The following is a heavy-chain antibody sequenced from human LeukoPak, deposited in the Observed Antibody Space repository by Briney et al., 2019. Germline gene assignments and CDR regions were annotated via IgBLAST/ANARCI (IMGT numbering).Heavy chain of an antibody. CDR3: ARAGHCGGDCYPFDY. Sequence: SETLSLTCTFSGASISGYYCSWIRQPPGKGLEWIAHIYYGGSTYYSPSLKSRVTISVDTSKNQCSLKLTSVTAADTAVYYCARAGHCGGDCYPFDYWGQGTLVTVSS. J-gene: IGHJ4*02. V-gene: IGHV4-59*13. CDR2: IYYGGST. D-gene: IGHD2-21*02. CDR1: GASISGYY.